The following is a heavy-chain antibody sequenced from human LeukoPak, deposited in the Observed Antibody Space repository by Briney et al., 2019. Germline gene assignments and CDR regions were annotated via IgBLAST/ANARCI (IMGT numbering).Heavy chain of an antibody. Sequence: SETLSLTCTVSGGSISSYYWSWIRQPPGKGLEWIGYIYYSGSTNYNPSLKSRVTVSVDTSKNQFSLKLSSVTAADTAVYYCARVSYCSSTSCLYYFDYWGQGTLVTVSS. V-gene: IGHV4-59*01. CDR1: GGSISSYY. CDR2: IYYSGST. CDR3: ARVSYCSSTSCLYYFDY. J-gene: IGHJ4*02. D-gene: IGHD2-2*01.